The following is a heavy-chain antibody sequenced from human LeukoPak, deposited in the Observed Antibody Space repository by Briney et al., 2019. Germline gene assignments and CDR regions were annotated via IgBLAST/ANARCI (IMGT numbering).Heavy chain of an antibody. Sequence: AASVKVSCKASGYTVTGYHVHWVRQAPGQGLEWMGVINPSGVSSSYAQKFQDRVTMTRDTSTSTVYMELSSLRSEDTAVYYCARGLSEYYYGSGSSTFLDYWGQGTLVTVSS. CDR2: INPSGVSS. D-gene: IGHD3-10*01. J-gene: IGHJ4*02. CDR1: GYTVTGYH. V-gene: IGHV1-46*01. CDR3: ARGLSEYYYGSGSSTFLDY.